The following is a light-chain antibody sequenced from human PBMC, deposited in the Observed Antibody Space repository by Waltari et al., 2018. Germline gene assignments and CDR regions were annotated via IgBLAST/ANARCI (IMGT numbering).Light chain of an antibody. CDR2: GAS. J-gene: IGKJ4*01. V-gene: IGKV1-9*01. Sequence: DIQLTQFPSFLSESVGDRVTITCRASQGIRSYLAWYQQKPGKAPKLLIYGASYLQNGVPSRFSGSGFGTEFTLTIRSLQPEDVATYYCQQVITYPLTFGGGTKVEIK. CDR1: QGIRSY. CDR3: QQVITYPLT.